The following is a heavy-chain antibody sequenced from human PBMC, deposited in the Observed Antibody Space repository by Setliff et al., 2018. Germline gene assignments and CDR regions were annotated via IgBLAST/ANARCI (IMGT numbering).Heavy chain of an antibody. V-gene: IGHV4-59*01. CDR3: ARLRGAFDY. J-gene: IGHJ4*02. CDR1: GGSISSYY. D-gene: IGHD3-16*01. Sequence: ETLSLTCTVSGGSISSYYWSWIRQPPGKRLEWIGYIYYSGSTNYNPSLESRVTISVDTSKNQFSLRLNSVTAADTAVYYCARLRGAFDYWGQGTLVTVSS. CDR2: IYYSGST.